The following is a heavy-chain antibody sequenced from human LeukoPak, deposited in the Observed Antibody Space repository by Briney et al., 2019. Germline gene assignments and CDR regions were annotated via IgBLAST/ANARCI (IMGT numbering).Heavy chain of an antibody. J-gene: IGHJ4*02. CDR1: GYTFTGYY. CDR2: IIPIFGTA. V-gene: IGHV1-69*13. D-gene: IGHD3-22*01. CDR3: ATGRYDSSGYYYSFDY. Sequence: SVKVSCKASGYTFTGYYMHWVRQAPGQGLEWMGGIIPIFGTANYAQKFQGRVTITADESTSTAYMELSSLRSEDTAVYYCATGRYDSSGYYYSFDYWGQGTLVTVSS.